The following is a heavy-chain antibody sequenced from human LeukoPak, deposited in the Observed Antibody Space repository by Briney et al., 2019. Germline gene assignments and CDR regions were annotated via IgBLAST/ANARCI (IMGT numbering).Heavy chain of an antibody. CDR3: ARVQSSSWYSGWFDP. D-gene: IGHD6-13*01. V-gene: IGHV1-24*01. CDR2: FDPEDGET. Sequence: GASVKVSCKVSGYTLTELSMHWVRQAPGKGLEWMGGFDPEDGETIYAQKFQGRVTMTEDTSTDTAYMELSSLRSEDTAVYYCARVQSSSWYSGWFDPWGQGTLVTVSS. CDR1: GYTLTELS. J-gene: IGHJ5*02.